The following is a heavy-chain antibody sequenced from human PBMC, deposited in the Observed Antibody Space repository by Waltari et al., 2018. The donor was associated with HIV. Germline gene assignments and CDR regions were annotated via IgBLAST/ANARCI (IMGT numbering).Heavy chain of an antibody. D-gene: IGHD2-21*02. J-gene: IGHJ6*02. Sequence: QVQLVQSGAEVKKPGASVNVSCKDSGSTFSIALRWGRQAPGQGLEWMGLIIPMYGTPTYAQKFQGRVTITADENTRTAYMELRGLRSEDTAVYYCARLGGESGDHKNYYYYGMDVWGQGATVTVS. CDR2: IIPMYGTP. CDR3: ARLGGESGDHKNYYYYGMDV. CDR1: GSTFSIA. V-gene: IGHV1-69*01.